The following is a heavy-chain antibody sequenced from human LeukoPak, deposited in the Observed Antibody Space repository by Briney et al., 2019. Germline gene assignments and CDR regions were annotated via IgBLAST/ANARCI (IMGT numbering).Heavy chain of an antibody. J-gene: IGHJ6*02. V-gene: IGHV3-7*01. CDR3: ARCYDFWSGYYFSYYYGMDV. CDR1: GFTFSSYW. D-gene: IGHD3-3*01. Sequence: PGGSLRLSCAASGFTFSSYWMSWVRQAPGKGLEWVANIKQDGSEKYYEDSVKGRFTISRDNAKNSLYLQMNSLRAEDTAVYYCARCYDFWSGYYFSYYYGMDVWGQGTTVTVSS. CDR2: IKQDGSEK.